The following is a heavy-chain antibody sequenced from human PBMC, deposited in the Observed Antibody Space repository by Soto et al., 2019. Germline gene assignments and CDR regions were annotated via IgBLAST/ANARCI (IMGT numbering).Heavy chain of an antibody. CDR1: GASIKSYY. J-gene: IGHJ2*01. CDR3: ARLEVGLWYFDL. V-gene: IGHV4-59*08. Sequence: QVQLQESGPGLVKPSETLSLTCSVSGASIKSYYWSWIRQPPGKGLEWIGYMYNRGGTNYNPSLKCRVTLPIDASKHQFSLNLTSVTAADTAVYYCARLEVGLWYFDLWGRGTLVTVSS. CDR2: MYNRGGT. D-gene: IGHD2-2*01.